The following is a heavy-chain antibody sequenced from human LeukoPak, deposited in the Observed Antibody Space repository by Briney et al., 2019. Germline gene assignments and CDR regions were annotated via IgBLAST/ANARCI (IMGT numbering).Heavy chain of an antibody. D-gene: IGHD4-17*01. V-gene: IGHV1-46*01. CDR3: ARANKPYGDSPGY. Sequence: ASVNVSCKASGYTFTRYYMHCVRQAPGQRREGMGIINASGGSTGYVQKFQGRVAMTRDMSTSTVYMELSSLRSEDTAVYYCARANKPYGDSPGYWGQGTLVTVSS. J-gene: IGHJ4*02. CDR1: GYTFTRYY. CDR2: INASGGST.